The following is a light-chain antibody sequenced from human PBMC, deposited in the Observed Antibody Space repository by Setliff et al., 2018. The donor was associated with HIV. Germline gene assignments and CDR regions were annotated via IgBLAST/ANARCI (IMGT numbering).Light chain of an antibody. CDR2: DVT. Sequence: QSALTQPRSVSGSPGQSVTFSCTGSSSDIGAYNYVSWYQQHPGKAPKLIVYDVTKRPSGVPDRFSGSESGDTASLTISGLQSEDEADYYCCSYAGTYTYLFGTGTKVTVL. J-gene: IGLJ1*01. V-gene: IGLV2-11*01. CDR3: CSYAGTYTYL. CDR1: SSDIGAYNY.